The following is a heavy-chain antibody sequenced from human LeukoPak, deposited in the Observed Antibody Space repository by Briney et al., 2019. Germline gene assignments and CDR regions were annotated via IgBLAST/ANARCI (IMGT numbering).Heavy chain of an antibody. V-gene: IGHV4-4*07. CDR3: ARDEANSGYPDY. Sequence: PSETLSLTCTVSSGSISRYYWSWIRQPAGKGLEWIGRIYNGGTTYYNPSLKSRITMSLDTSKNQLSLKLSSVTAAATAVYYCARDEANSGYPDYWGQGTLVTVSS. D-gene: IGHD3-22*01. CDR1: SGSISRYY. J-gene: IGHJ4*02. CDR2: IYNGGTT.